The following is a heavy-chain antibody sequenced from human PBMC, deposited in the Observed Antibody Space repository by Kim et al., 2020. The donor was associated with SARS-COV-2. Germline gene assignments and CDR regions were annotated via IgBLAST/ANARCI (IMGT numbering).Heavy chain of an antibody. D-gene: IGHD6-13*01. V-gene: IGHV2-5*01. Sequence: PSLKSRLTITKDTSKNQVVLTMTNMDPVDTATYYCAHSISSWPETDAFDIWGQGTMVTVSS. J-gene: IGHJ3*02. CDR3: AHSISSWPETDAFDI.